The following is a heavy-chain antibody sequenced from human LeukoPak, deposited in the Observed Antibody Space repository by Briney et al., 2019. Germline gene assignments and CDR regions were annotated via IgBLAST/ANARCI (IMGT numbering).Heavy chain of an antibody. J-gene: IGHJ3*01. CDR2: MSSSGNTI. CDR1: GFTFSSYE. CDR3: ARYPLSYAFDF. Sequence: PGGSLRLSCAASGFTFSSYEMNWVRQAPGKGLEWVSSMSSSGNTIYYAASVKGRFTISRDNAKNSLYLQMNSLRAEDTAVYYCARYPLSYAFDFWGQGTMVTVSS. V-gene: IGHV3-48*03.